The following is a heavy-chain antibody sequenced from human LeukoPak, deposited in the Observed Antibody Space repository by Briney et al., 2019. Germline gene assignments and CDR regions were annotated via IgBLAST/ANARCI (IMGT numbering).Heavy chain of an antibody. CDR2: INPNSGGT. CDR1: GYTFTGYY. J-gene: IGHJ6*03. V-gene: IGHV1-2*02. Sequence: ASVKVPCKASGYTFTGYYMHWVRQAPGQGLEWMGWINPNSGGTNYAQKFQGRVTMTRDTSISTAYMELSRLRSDDTAVYYCARGRPGYCSSTSCYNRRTYYYHMDVWGKGTTVTVSS. CDR3: ARGRPGYCSSTSCYNRRTYYYHMDV. D-gene: IGHD2-2*02.